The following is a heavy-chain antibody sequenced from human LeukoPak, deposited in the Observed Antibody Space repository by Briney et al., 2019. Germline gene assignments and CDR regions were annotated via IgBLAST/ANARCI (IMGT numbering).Heavy chain of an antibody. D-gene: IGHD4-17*01. CDR2: INHSGST. J-gene: IGHJ6*02. Sequence: SETLSLTCAVYGGSFSGYYWSWIRQPPGKGLEWIGEINHSGSTNYNPSLKSRVTISVDTSKNQFSLKLSSVTAADTAVYYCARLPLYGDYYYHGMDVWGQGTTVTVSS. V-gene: IGHV4-34*01. CDR1: GGSFSGYY. CDR3: ARLPLYGDYYYHGMDV.